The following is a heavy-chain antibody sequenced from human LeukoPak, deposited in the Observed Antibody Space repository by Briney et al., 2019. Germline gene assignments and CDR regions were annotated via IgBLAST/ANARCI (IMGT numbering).Heavy chain of an antibody. D-gene: IGHD2-8*01. CDR2: MYHSGST. J-gene: IGHJ4*02. CDR3: ARRMRTNTWYYFDY. V-gene: IGHV4-38-2*02. CDR1: GYSISSAYY. Sequence: SETLSLTCSVSGYSISSAYYWGWIRQPPGKGLEWIGTMYHSGSTNYNPSLKSRVTISVDTSKNQFSLRLSSVTAADTAVYFCARRMRTNTWYYFDYWGPGILVAVSS.